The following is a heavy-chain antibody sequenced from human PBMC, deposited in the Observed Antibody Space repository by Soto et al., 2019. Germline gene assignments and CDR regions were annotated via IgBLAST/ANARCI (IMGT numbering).Heavy chain of an antibody. CDR1: GGSISSGGYY. V-gene: IGHV4-31*01. CDR3: ALLWFGGIDY. CDR2: IYYSGST. Sequence: QVQLQESGPGLVKPSQTLSLTCTVSGGSISSGGYYWSWIRQHPGKGLEWIGYIYYSGSTYYNPSLKXXVXIXXDTSKNQFSLKLSSVTAADTAVYYCALLWFGGIDYWGQGTLVTVSS. D-gene: IGHD3-10*01. J-gene: IGHJ4*02.